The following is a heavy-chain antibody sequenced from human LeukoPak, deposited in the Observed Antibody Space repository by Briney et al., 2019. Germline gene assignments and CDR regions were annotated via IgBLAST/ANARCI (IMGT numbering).Heavy chain of an antibody. CDR3: AKESGGYSYGYVPFDY. Sequence: GGSLRLSCAASAFTFSNYGIHWVRQAPGNGLEWVAVISYDGSNKYYADSVKGRFTIPRDNSKNTLYLQMSSLRAEDTAVYYCAKESGGYSYGYVPFDYWGQGTLVTVSS. CDR1: AFTFSNYG. CDR2: ISYDGSNK. D-gene: IGHD5-18*01. J-gene: IGHJ4*02. V-gene: IGHV3-30*18.